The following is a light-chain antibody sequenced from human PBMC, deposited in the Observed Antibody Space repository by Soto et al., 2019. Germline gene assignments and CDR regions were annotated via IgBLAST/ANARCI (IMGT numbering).Light chain of an antibody. CDR2: GTS. J-gene: IGKJ1*01. CDR3: QHYNDYSWT. V-gene: IGKV1-5*03. CDR1: QSISIW. Sequence: DIHMTQSPSTLSASVGDRVTITCRASQSISIWLAWYQQKPGRAPNLLIYGTSSLESGVPSRFSGSVSGTEFTLTISSLQPDDFATYYCQHYNDYSWTFGQGTKVEIK.